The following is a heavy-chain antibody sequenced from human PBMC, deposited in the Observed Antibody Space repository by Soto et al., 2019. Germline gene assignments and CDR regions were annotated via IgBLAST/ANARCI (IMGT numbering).Heavy chain of an antibody. Sequence: QVQLVESGGGVVQPGRSLKLSCEATGFSFSRHGMHWVRQAPGKGRKWLAVILSDGSAEEYAGTVQGRFTISRANSKTVLSLEMNNLRAVDTSVYYCARDDDYSDNGLDYWGRGVLVTVSS. V-gene: IGHV3-33*01. J-gene: IGHJ4*02. CDR1: GFSFSRHG. CDR2: ILSDGSAE. CDR3: ARDDDYSDNGLDY. D-gene: IGHD4-17*01.